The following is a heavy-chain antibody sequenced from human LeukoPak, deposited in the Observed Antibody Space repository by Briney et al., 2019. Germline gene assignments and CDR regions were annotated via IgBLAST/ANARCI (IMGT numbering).Heavy chain of an antibody. CDR1: GFTFSSYW. D-gene: IGHD3-10*01. V-gene: IGHV3-74*01. Sequence: GGSLRLSCAASGFTFSSYWMHWVRQAPGKGLVWVSRINSDGSSTSYADSVKGRFTISRGNAKNTLYLQMNSLRAEDTAVYYCAREAMVRGACFDYWGQGTLVTVSS. CDR3: AREAMVRGACFDY. J-gene: IGHJ4*02. CDR2: INSDGSST.